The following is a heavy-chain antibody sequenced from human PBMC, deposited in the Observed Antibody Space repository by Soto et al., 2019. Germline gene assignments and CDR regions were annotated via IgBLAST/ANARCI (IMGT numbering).Heavy chain of an antibody. D-gene: IGHD3-10*01. CDR2: IWYDGSNK. J-gene: IGHJ3*02. CDR1: GFTFSSYG. V-gene: IGHV3-33*01. Sequence: QVQLVESGGGVVQPGRSLRLSCAASGFTFSSYGMHWVRQAPGKGLEWVAVIWYDGSNKYYADSVKGRFTISRDNSKNTLYLPMNSLRADDTAVYYCASMMRGYDAFAIWGHGTMVTVSS. CDR3: ASMMRGYDAFAI.